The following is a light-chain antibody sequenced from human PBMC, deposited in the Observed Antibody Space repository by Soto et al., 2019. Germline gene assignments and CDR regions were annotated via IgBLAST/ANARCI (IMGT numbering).Light chain of an antibody. J-gene: IGKJ1*01. CDR2: GAS. CDR3: PQYGSSGT. V-gene: IGKV3-20*01. Sequence: EIVLTQSPATLSFSPGERATLSCRASQSVSSYLAWYQQKPGQAPRLLIYGASNRATGIPDRFRGSGSGIHFTLSFSRRVPEDFAVYSGPQYGSSGTFGQGTKVDIK. CDR1: QSVSSY.